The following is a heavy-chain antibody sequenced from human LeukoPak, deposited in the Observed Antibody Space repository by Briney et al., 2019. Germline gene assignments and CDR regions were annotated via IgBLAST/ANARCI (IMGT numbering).Heavy chain of an antibody. CDR1: GFTFSSYA. CDR2: IIGSGGST. D-gene: IGHD3-22*01. J-gene: IGHJ4*02. Sequence: GGSLRLSCAASGFTFSSYAMSWVRQAPGKGLEWVSAIIGSGGSTYYADSVKGRFTISRDNSKNTLYLQMNSLRAEDTAVYYCASRYYYDSSGPVFDYWGQGTLVTVSS. CDR3: ASRYYYDSSGPVFDY. V-gene: IGHV3-23*01.